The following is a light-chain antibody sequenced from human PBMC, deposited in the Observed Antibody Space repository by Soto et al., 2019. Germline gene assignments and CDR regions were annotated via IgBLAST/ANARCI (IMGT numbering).Light chain of an antibody. V-gene: IGLV1-44*01. Sequence: QSVLTRPPSASGTPGQRVTISCSGSSSNIGSNTVNWYQQLPGTAPKLLIYNNNQRPSGVPDRFSGSKSGTSASLAISGLQSDDQDDYHCEAWDDSLNGLVFGPGTKLTVL. CDR3: EAWDDSLNGLV. CDR2: NNN. CDR1: SSNIGSNT. J-gene: IGLJ1*01.